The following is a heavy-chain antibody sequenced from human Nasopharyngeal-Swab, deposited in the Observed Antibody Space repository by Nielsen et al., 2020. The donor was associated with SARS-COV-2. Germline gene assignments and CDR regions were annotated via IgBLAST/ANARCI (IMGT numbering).Heavy chain of an antibody. V-gene: IGHV4-39*01. Sequence: SETLSLTCTVPGGSISSSSYYWGWIRQPPGKGLEWIGSIYYSGSTYYNPSLKSRVTISVDTSKNQFSLKLSSVTAADTAVYYCAVLEWLRGWFDPWGQGTLVTVSS. CDR3: AVLEWLRGWFDP. CDR1: GGSISSSSYY. CDR2: IYYSGST. D-gene: IGHD3-3*01. J-gene: IGHJ5*02.